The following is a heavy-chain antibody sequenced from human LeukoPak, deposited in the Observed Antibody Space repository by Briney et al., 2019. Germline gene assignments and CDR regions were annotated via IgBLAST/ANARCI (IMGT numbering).Heavy chain of an antibody. D-gene: IGHD1-26*01. CDR1: AYSISDGWV. V-gene: IGHV4-38-2*02. Sequence: SETLSLTCTVSAYSISDGWVWGMIRQPPGKGLGWIGSIYRSGTTYYNPSLKSRVTMSVDTSNNQFSLKLTSVTAADTAMYYCSRLSHVAGAPKVSWFDPWSQGTLVTVSS. J-gene: IGHJ5*02. CDR3: SRLSHVAGAPKVSWFDP. CDR2: IYRSGTT.